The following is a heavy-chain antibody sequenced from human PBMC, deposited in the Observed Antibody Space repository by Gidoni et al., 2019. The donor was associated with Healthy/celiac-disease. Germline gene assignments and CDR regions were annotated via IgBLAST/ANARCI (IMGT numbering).Heavy chain of an antibody. CDR2: INHSGST. V-gene: IGHV4-34*01. D-gene: IGHD3-10*01. CDR3: ARGVGGFGELLRGYYYGMDV. Sequence: QVQLQQWGAGLLKPSETLSLTCAVYGGSFSGYYWSWIRQPPGKGLEWIGEINHSGSTNYNPSLKSRVTISVDTSKNQFSLKLSSVTAADTAVYYCARGVGGFGELLRGYYYGMDVWGQGTTVTVSS. CDR1: GGSFSGYY. J-gene: IGHJ6*02.